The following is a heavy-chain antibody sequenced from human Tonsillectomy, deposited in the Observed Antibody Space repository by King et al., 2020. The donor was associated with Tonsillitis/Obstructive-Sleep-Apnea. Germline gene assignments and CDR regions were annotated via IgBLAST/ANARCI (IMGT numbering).Heavy chain of an antibody. V-gene: IGHV4-39*01. CDR1: GGSISSSSYY. Sequence: QLQLQESGPGLVKPSETLSLTCTVSGGSISSSSYYWGWIRQPPGKGLERIGSIYYSGSTYYNPSLKSRVTISVDTSKNQFSLKLSSVTAADTAVYYCAKRDAVVVITFDSWGQGTLVTVSS. J-gene: IGHJ4*02. D-gene: IGHD3-22*01. CDR2: IYYSGST. CDR3: AKRDAVVVITFDS.